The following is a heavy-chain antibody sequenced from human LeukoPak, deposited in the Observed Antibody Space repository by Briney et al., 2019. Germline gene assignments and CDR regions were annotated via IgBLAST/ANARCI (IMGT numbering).Heavy chain of an antibody. Sequence: ASVKVSCKASGYTFTSYDINWVRQATGQGLEWMGWMNPNSGNTGYAQKFQGRVTMTRNTSISTAYMVLSSLRSEDTAVYYCAKEHSYGPHYYFDYWGQGTLVTVSS. CDR1: GYTFTSYD. D-gene: IGHD5-18*01. CDR2: MNPNSGNT. J-gene: IGHJ4*02. CDR3: AKEHSYGPHYYFDY. V-gene: IGHV1-8*01.